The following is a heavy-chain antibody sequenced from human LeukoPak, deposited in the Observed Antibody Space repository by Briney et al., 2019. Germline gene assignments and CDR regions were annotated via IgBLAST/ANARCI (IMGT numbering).Heavy chain of an antibody. CDR2: ISGNGGST. D-gene: IGHD3-9*01. J-gene: IGHJ3*02. CDR1: GFTFSSHA. V-gene: IGHV3-64*04. Sequence: GGSLRLSCSGSGFTFSSHAMHWVRQAPGKGLEYVSGISGNGGSTNYADSVKGRFSISRDNSKNTLYLQMNSLRAEDTAVYYCARGHDILTGSGDAFDIWGQGTMVTVSS. CDR3: ARGHDILTGSGDAFDI.